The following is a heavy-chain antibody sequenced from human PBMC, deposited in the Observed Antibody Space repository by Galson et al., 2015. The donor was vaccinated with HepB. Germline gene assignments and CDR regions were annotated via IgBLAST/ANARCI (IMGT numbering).Heavy chain of an antibody. CDR2: INHSGST. CDR1: GGSFSDYY. J-gene: IGHJ5*02. CDR3: ARERGSSRHFDP. D-gene: IGHD6-13*01. V-gene: IGHV4-34*01. Sequence: ETLSLTCAVYGGSFSDYYWTWIRQPPGKGLEWIGEINHSGSTNYNPSLKSRVNISVDMSKNQFSLKLRSVTAADTAVYYCARERGSSRHFDPWGQGTLVTVSS.